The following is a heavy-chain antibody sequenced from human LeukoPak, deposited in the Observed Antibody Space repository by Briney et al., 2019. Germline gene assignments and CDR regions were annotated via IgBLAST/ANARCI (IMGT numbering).Heavy chain of an antibody. Sequence: GGSLRLSCAASGLTVSSYSMNWVRQAPGKGLEWVSYISSSSSTIYYADSVKGRFTISRDNAKNSLYLQMNSLRDEDAAVYYCARARASGRSGFDYWGQGTLVTVSS. V-gene: IGHV3-48*02. D-gene: IGHD2-15*01. J-gene: IGHJ4*02. CDR2: ISSSSSTI. CDR3: ARARASGRSGFDY. CDR1: GLTVSSYS.